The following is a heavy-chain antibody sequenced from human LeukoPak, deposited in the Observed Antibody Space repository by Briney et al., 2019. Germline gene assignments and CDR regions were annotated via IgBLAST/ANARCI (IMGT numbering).Heavy chain of an antibody. V-gene: IGHV3-48*01. CDR3: ARDRQYIAAAANSDAFDX. CDR1: GFTFSSYS. D-gene: IGHD6-13*01. Sequence: GGSLRLSCAASGFTFSSYSMNWVRQAPGKGLEWVSYISSSSSTIYYADSVKGRFTISRDNAKNSLYLQMNSLRAEDTAVYYCARDRQYIAAAANSDAFDXXXQGTXVTVSS. J-gene: IGHJ3*02. CDR2: ISSSSSTI.